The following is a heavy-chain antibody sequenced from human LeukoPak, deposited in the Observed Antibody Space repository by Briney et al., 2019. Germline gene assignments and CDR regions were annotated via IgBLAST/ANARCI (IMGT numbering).Heavy chain of an antibody. D-gene: IGHD2-15*01. Sequence: RTGGSLRLSCAASGFTFSSYAMSWVRQAPGKGLEWVLAISGSGGSTYYADSVKGRFTISRDNSKNTLYLQMNSLRAEDTAVYYGAKHDQYCSGGSCYCPDYWGQGTLVTVSS. J-gene: IGHJ4*02. CDR2: ISGSGGST. CDR3: AKHDQYCSGGSCYCPDY. V-gene: IGHV3-23*01. CDR1: GFTFSSYA.